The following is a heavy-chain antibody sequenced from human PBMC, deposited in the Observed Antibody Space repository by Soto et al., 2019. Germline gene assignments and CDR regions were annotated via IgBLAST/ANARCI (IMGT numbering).Heavy chain of an antibody. V-gene: IGHV4-59*01. CDR1: GGSISRYY. Sequence: QVQLQESGPGLVKPSETLSLTCTVSGGSISRYYWGWIRRPPGKGLEWIGNIYYSGSTNYNPSLKSRVTISVDTSKNQFSLKLSSVTAADTAVYYCARVTGRLVYGYYYMDVWGKGTTVTVSS. D-gene: IGHD2-8*02. CDR2: IYYSGST. J-gene: IGHJ6*03. CDR3: ARVTGRLVYGYYYMDV.